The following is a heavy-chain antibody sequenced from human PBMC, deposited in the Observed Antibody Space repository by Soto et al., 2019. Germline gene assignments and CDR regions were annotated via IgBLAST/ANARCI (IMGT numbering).Heavy chain of an antibody. D-gene: IGHD3-22*01. J-gene: IGHJ4*02. V-gene: IGHV3-53*01. CDR3: ASRHYYDTPGHFEY. CDR1: GFTVSSNF. Sequence: PGGSLRLSCAASGFTVSSNFMNWVRQAPGKGLEWLSVIFPGGSTYYADSMKGRFTISRDNSKNTLYLQMNSLRAEDTAVYYCASRHYYDTPGHFEYWGQGTLVTVSS. CDR2: IFPGGST.